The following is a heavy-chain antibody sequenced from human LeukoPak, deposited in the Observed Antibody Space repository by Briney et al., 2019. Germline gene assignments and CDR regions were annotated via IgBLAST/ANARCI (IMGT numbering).Heavy chain of an antibody. Sequence: GASVKVSCKASGYTFTGYYMHWMRQAPGRGLEWMGWINPNSGGTNYAQKFQGRVTMTRDTSISTAYMELSRLRSDDTAVYYCASSGHVDIVATMIFDYWGQGTLVTVSS. D-gene: IGHD5-12*01. CDR3: ASSGHVDIVATMIFDY. V-gene: IGHV1-2*02. J-gene: IGHJ4*02. CDR1: GYTFTGYY. CDR2: INPNSGGT.